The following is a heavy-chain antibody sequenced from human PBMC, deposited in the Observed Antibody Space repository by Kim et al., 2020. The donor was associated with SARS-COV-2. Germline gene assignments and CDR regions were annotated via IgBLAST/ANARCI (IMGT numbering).Heavy chain of an antibody. Sequence: SETLSLTCTVSGGSISSSSYYWGWIRQPPGKGLEWIGSMYYSGSTYYNPSLKRRVTISVDTAKNQFSLKLSSVTAAETAVYYCARWRVGELLFPWGRYFDYWGQGTLVPVSS. CDR3: ARWRVGELLFPWGRYFDY. D-gene: IGHD3-10*01. J-gene: IGHJ4*02. CDR2: MYYSGST. CDR1: GGSISSSSYY. V-gene: IGHV4-39*01.